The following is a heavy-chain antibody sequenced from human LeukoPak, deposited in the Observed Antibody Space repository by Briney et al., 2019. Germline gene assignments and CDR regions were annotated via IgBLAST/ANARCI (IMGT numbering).Heavy chain of an antibody. CDR2: INHSGST. D-gene: IGHD3-10*01. J-gene: IGHJ6*03. CDR1: GGSFSGYY. CDR3: ARGGGYYYYMDV. V-gene: IGHV4-34*01. Sequence: SETLSLTCAVYGGSFSGYYWSWIRQPPGKGLEWIGEINHSGSTNYNPSLKSRVTMSVDTSKNQFSLKLSSVTAADTAVYYCARGGGYYYYMDVWGKGTTVTVSS.